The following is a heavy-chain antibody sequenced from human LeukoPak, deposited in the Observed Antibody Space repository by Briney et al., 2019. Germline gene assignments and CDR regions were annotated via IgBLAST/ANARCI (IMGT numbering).Heavy chain of an antibody. V-gene: IGHV3-21*01. D-gene: IGHD3-10*01. CDR2: ISSTNTYI. CDR3: ARDLLGELYFDF. J-gene: IGHJ4*02. Sequence: PGGSLRLSCAASGFTFVSYTMNWFRQAPGKGLEWVSSISSTNTYIYYAGSVKGRFTISRDNGGNSLYLQMNSLRAEDTAVYYCARDLLGELYFDFWGQGTLVTVSS. CDR1: GFTFVSYT.